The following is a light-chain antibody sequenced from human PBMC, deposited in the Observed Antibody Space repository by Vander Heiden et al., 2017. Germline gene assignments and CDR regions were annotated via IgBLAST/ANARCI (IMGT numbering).Light chain of an antibody. CDR2: NAS. CDR3: QQYGSSPEFT. CDR1: QCVSSRY. Sequence: EILLTQPPGTLSLSPGERATLSCGASQCVSSRYLAWYQQKPGQAPRLLIYNASSRATGTPDRFSGSGSGTDFTLTISRLEPEDFAVYYCQQYGSSPEFTFGPGTKVDIK. J-gene: IGKJ3*01. V-gene: IGKV3-20*01.